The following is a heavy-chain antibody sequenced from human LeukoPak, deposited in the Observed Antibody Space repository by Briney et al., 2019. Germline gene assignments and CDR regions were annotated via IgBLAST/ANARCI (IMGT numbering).Heavy chain of an antibody. CDR1: GFTFSSYG. J-gene: IGHJ3*02. D-gene: IGHD3-22*01. CDR2: IKQDGSEK. V-gene: IGHV3-7*01. Sequence: PGRSLRLSCAASGFTFSSYGMHWVRQAPGKGLEWVANIKQDGSEKYYVDSVKGRFTLSRDNAKNSLYLQMNSLRAEDTAMYYCARGGPYYYDSSGYVSDAFDIWGQGTMVTVSS. CDR3: ARGGPYYYDSSGYVSDAFDI.